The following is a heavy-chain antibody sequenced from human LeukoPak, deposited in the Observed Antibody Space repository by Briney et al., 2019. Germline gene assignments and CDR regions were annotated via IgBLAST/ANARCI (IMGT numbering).Heavy chain of an antibody. Sequence: PGGSLRLSCAASGFTFSSYAMNWVRQAPGKGLEWVSAMSSRVTATYYKESVEGRFIISRDNSKNTLYLEVNSLRAEDTAVYFCAKGMAAQYYYPLDVWGQGTTVTVSS. D-gene: IGHD5-24*01. CDR2: MSSRVTAT. CDR3: AKGMAAQYYYPLDV. V-gene: IGHV3-23*01. J-gene: IGHJ6*02. CDR1: GFTFSSYA.